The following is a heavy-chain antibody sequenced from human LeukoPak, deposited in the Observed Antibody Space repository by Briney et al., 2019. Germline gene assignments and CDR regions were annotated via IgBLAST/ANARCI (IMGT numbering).Heavy chain of an antibody. V-gene: IGHV1-69*06. D-gene: IGHD2-2*01. Sequence: GASVKVSCKASGGTFSSYDISWVRQAPGQGLEWMGGIMPMFGKANYAQKFQGRVTTTADKATSTAYMELSSLRSEDTAVYYCAGGRTDIVVVPATLRNYYFDYWGQGTRVTVSS. J-gene: IGHJ4*02. CDR2: IMPMFGKA. CDR3: AGGRTDIVVVPATLRNYYFDY. CDR1: GGTFSSYD.